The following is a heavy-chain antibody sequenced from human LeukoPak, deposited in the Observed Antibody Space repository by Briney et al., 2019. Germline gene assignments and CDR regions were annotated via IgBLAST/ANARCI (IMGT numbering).Heavy chain of an antibody. D-gene: IGHD3-10*01. CDR1: GFTFSSYW. Sequence: PGGSLLLSCAASGFTFSSYWMSWVRQAPGKGLGWVANIKQDGSEKYYVDSVKGRFTISRDNAKNSLYLQMNSLRAEDTAVYYCARSARYYYGSGSYYRGPSNWFDPWGQGTLVTVSS. V-gene: IGHV3-7*01. CDR3: ARSARYYYGSGSYYRGPSNWFDP. CDR2: IKQDGSEK. J-gene: IGHJ5*02.